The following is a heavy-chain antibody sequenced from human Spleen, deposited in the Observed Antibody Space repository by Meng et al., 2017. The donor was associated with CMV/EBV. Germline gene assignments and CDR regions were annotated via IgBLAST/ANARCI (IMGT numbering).Heavy chain of an antibody. V-gene: IGHV3-21*01. CDR1: TFSIYS. CDR2: ISSSRSYI. J-gene: IGHJ5*02. Sequence: TFSIYSMNWVRQTPGKGLEWVSSISSSRSYIFYADSVKGRFTMSRDNAKKSLYLQMDSLRVEDTAVYYCARHRSTIAAPNAPPNCFDPWGQGTLVTVSS. CDR3: ARHRSTIAAPNAPPNCFDP. D-gene: IGHD6-6*01.